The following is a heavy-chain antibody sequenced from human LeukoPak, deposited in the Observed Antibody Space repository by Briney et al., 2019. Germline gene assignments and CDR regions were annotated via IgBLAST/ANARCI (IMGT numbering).Heavy chain of an antibody. V-gene: IGHV4-59*01. CDR3: ASSPVRYFDWFDP. J-gene: IGHJ5*02. CDR2: IYYSGST. CDR1: GGSITNYY. D-gene: IGHD3-9*01. Sequence: PSETLSLTCTVSGGSITNYYWSWIRQPPGKGLEWIGYIYYSGSTNYNSSLKSRVTISVDTSKNQFSLELSSVTAADTAAYYCASSPVRYFDWFDPWGQGTLVTVSS.